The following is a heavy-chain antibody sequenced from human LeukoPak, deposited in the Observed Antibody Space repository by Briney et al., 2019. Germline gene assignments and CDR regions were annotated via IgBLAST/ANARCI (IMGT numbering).Heavy chain of an antibody. J-gene: IGHJ4*02. D-gene: IGHD1-26*01. V-gene: IGHV1-46*01. CDR2: INPSGGST. CDR1: GYTFTSYY. Sequence: ASVKVSCKASGYTFTSYYMHWVRQAPGQGLEWMGIINPSGGSTSYAQKFQGRVTMTRDTSTSTVYMELSSLRSEDTAVYYCSTLSYSGSSFDYWGQGTLVTVSS. CDR3: STLSYSGSSFDY.